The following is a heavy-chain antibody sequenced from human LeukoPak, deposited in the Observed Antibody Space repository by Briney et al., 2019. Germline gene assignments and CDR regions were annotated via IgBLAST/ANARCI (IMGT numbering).Heavy chain of an antibody. CDR2: TYYRSKWYN. Sequence: SQTLSLTCAISGDSVTSNTAAWNWIRQSPSRGLEWLGRTYYRSKWYNDYAVSVKSRITINPDTSKNQFSLQLNSVTPEDTAVYYCARAAFGYYGSGSYYKSGFDYWGQGTLVTVSS. V-gene: IGHV6-1*01. CDR1: GDSVTSNTAA. D-gene: IGHD3-10*01. J-gene: IGHJ4*02. CDR3: ARAAFGYYGSGSYYKSGFDY.